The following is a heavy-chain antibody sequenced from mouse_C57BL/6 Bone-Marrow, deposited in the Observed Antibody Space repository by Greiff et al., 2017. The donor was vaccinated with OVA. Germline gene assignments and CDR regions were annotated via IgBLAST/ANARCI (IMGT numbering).Heavy chain of an antibody. D-gene: IGHD2-3*01. CDR2: ISSGSSTI. CDR3: ARGWLPTDFDY. Sequence: DVKLVESGGGLVKPGGSLKLSCAASGFTFSDYGMHWVRQAPEQGLEWVAYISSGSSTIYYADTVKGRFTISIDKAKNTLFLHMTSLRSEDTAMYYCARGWLPTDFDYWGQGTTLTVSS. V-gene: IGHV5-17*01. J-gene: IGHJ2*01. CDR1: GFTFSDYG.